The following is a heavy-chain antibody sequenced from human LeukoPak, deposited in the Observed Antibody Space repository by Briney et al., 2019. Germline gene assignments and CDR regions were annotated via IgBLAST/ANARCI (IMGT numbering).Heavy chain of an antibody. CDR1: GGSISSSSYY. CDR2: IYYSGST. CDR3: ARAPFFAAAGYHYYYGMDV. D-gene: IGHD6-13*01. V-gene: IGHV4-39*07. Sequence: PSETLSLTCTVSGGSISSSSYYWGWIRQPPGMGLEWIGSIYYSGSTYYNPSLKSRVTISVDTSKNQFSLKLSSVTAADTAVYYCARAPFFAAAGYHYYYGMDVWGQGTTVTVSS. J-gene: IGHJ6*02.